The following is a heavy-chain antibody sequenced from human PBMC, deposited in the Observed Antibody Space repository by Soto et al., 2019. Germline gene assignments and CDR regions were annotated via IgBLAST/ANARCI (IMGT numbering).Heavy chain of an antibody. J-gene: IGHJ5*02. CDR3: ARGEYSSSSWFDP. V-gene: IGHV3-33*01. CDR2: IWYDGSNK. Sequence: PWWSLRLSCAASVFTFSSYGMHWVRQAPGKGLEWVAVIWYDGSNKYYADSVKGRFTISRDNSKNTLYLQMNSLRAEDTAVYYCARGEYSSSSWFDPWGQGTLVTVSS. CDR1: VFTFSSYG. D-gene: IGHD6-6*01.